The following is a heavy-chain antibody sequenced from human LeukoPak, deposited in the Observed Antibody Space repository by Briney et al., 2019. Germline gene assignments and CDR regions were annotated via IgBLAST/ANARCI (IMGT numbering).Heavy chain of an antibody. Sequence: GGSLRLSCAASGFTFSSYSMNWVRQAPGKGLEWVSSISSSSTYIHYADSVKGRFTISRDNAKNSLYLQMNSLRAEDTAVYYCATYGSGSYYYFDYWGQGTLVTVSS. J-gene: IGHJ4*02. CDR1: GFTFSSYS. V-gene: IGHV3-21*01. CDR3: ATYGSGSYYYFDY. D-gene: IGHD3-10*01. CDR2: ISSSSTYI.